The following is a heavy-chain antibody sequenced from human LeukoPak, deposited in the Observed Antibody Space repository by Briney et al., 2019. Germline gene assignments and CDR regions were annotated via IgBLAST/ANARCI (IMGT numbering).Heavy chain of an antibody. Sequence: PGGSLRLSCAASGFTFSSFAMTWVRQAPRKGLEWVSTITSSGGSTYYADSVKGRFTISRDNSKNTLYLQMNSLRAEDTAIYYCAKDLGYSTGWYGGGGMDVWGQGTTVTVSS. J-gene: IGHJ6*02. V-gene: IGHV3-23*01. D-gene: IGHD6-19*01. CDR3: AKDLGYSTGWYGGGGMDV. CDR1: GFTFSSFA. CDR2: ITSSGGST.